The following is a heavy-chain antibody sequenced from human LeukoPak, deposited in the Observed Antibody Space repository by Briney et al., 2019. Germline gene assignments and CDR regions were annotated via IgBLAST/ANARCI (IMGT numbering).Heavy chain of an antibody. CDR3: ARTGGYISNYYYYYMDV. CDR2: ISAHNGNT. CDR1: GYTFTSYG. V-gene: IGHV1-18*01. D-gene: IGHD5-24*01. Sequence: ASVKVSCKASGYTFTSYGISWVRQAPGQGLEWMGWISAHNGNTNYAQKPQGRVTMTTDTSTSTAYMELRSLRSDDTAVYYCARTGGYISNYYYYYMDVWGKGTTVTVSS. J-gene: IGHJ6*03.